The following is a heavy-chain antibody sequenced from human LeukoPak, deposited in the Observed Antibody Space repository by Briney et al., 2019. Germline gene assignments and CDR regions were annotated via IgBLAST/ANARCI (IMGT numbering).Heavy chain of an antibody. CDR2: INPNSGGT. D-gene: IGHD6-13*01. J-gene: IGHJ3*02. CDR1: GYTFTGYY. CDR3: ARHSSSWYLGAFDI. V-gene: IGHV1-2*04. Sequence: ASVKVSCKASGYTFTGYYMHWVRQAPGQGLEWMGRINPNSGGTNYAQKFQGWVTMTRDTSISTAYMELSRLRSDDTAVYYCARHSSSWYLGAFDIWGQGTMVTVSS.